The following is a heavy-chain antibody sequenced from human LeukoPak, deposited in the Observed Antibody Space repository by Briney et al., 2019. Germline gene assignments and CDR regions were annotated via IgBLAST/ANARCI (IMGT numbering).Heavy chain of an antibody. CDR3: ARGYTDYDYPFDS. Sequence: PGGSLRLSCSASGFNFSKYSMNWVRQAPGKGLEWVSSIRNSSTYIYYAQSVKGRFTISRDNTKKSLYLRMDSLRVEDTAVYYCARGYTDYDYPFDSWGQGTLVTVSS. CDR1: GFNFSKYS. CDR2: IRNSSTYI. V-gene: IGHV3-21*04. D-gene: IGHD5-12*01. J-gene: IGHJ4*02.